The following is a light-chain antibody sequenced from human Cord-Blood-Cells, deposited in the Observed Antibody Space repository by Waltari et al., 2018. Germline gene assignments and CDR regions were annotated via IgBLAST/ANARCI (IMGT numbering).Light chain of an antibody. CDR3: QQYGSSPPYT. J-gene: IGKJ2*01. CDR1: QSVSSNY. V-gene: IGKV3-20*01. CDR2: GAS. Sequence: EIVLTKSPGTLSLSPGERAPFPCRASQSVSSNYLAWYQQKPGQAPRLLIYGASSRATGIPDRFSGSGSGTDFTLTISRLEPEDFAVYYCQQYGSSPPYTFGQGTKLEIK.